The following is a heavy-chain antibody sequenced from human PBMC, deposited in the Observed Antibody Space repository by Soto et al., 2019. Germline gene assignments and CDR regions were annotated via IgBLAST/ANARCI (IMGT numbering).Heavy chain of an antibody. Sequence: SETLSLTCTVSGGSVNSGTYYWSWIRHPPGKGLEWIGNIYYSESTNYNPSLRSRITISVDSSKNQFSLKLSSVTAADTAVYYCARERWDSSGRYGMDVWGQGTTVTVSS. V-gene: IGHV4-61*01. D-gene: IGHD6-19*01. CDR3: ARERWDSSGRYGMDV. CDR2: IYYSEST. J-gene: IGHJ6*02. CDR1: GGSVNSGTYY.